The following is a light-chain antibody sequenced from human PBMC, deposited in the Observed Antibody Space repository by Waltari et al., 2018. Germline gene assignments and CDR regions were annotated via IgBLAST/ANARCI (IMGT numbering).Light chain of an antibody. J-gene: IGKJ1*01. CDR1: QSLVHSDGNNY. CDR3: MQGTHWPRT. CDR2: KFS. V-gene: IGKV2-30*02. Sequence: DVVMTQSPVSLHVPLGRPASISCWSSQSLVHSDGNNYLNWFQQRPGQSTRRLIYKFSRRDSGVPDRFSGSWSVTDFTLKSSRVEAEDVGVYYCMQGTHWPRTFGQGTKVQIK.